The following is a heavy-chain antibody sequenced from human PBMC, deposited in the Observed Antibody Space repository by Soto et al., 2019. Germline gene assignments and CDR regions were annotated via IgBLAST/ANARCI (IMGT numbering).Heavy chain of an antibody. Sequence: GGSLSLTCAASGFSFRDYALNWVRQAPAKGPGWVAVILYDGTVEHYADSVKCRFTVSGDNSKNPVYLQMDSLTPEDTGVYDCARAASVSALNWFDPWGQGALVSVSS. CDR3: ARAASVSALNWFDP. CDR1: GFSFRDYA. J-gene: IGHJ5*02. V-gene: IGHV3-30-3*01. CDR2: ILYDGTVE. D-gene: IGHD6-6*01.